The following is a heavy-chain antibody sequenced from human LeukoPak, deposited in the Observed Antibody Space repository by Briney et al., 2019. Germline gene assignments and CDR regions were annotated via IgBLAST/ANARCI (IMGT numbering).Heavy chain of an antibody. J-gene: IGHJ6*03. CDR2: IIPILGIA. Sequence: SVKVSCKASGGTFSTYAFNWVRQAPGHGLEWMGRIIPILGIANYAQKFQGRVTITADKSTSTAYMELSSLRSEDTAVYYCASAMTTVVAHYYYYMDVWGKGTTVTVSS. D-gene: IGHD4-23*01. CDR1: GGTFSTYA. CDR3: ASAMTTVVAHYYYYMDV. V-gene: IGHV1-69*04.